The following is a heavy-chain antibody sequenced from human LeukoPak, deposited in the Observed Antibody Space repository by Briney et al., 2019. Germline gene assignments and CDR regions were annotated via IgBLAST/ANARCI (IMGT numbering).Heavy chain of an antibody. CDR2: IRYDGSNK. CDR1: GFTFSSYG. CDR3: AKVAAAGTRPKTRYYYYYTDV. Sequence: PGGSLRLSCAASGFTFSSYGMHWVRQAPGKGLEWVAFIRYDGSNKYYADSVKGRFTISGDNSKNTLYLQMNSLRAEDTAVYYCAKVAAAGTRPKTRYYYYYTDVWGKGTTVTVSS. J-gene: IGHJ6*03. D-gene: IGHD6-13*01. V-gene: IGHV3-30*02.